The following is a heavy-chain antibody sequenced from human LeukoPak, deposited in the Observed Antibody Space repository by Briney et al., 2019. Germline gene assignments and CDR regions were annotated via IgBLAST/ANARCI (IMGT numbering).Heavy chain of an antibody. CDR1: GFTVSSTY. D-gene: IGHD6-13*01. CDR2: LYSGGTT. J-gene: IGHJ4*02. V-gene: IGHV3-66*02. CDR3: ARDSNYDY. Sequence: GGSLRLSCAASGFTVSSTYMSWVRQAPGKGLEWVSVLYSGGTTYYADSVKGRFTISRDNSKNTLYLQMNSLRAEGTAVYYCARDSNYDYWGQGTLVTVSS.